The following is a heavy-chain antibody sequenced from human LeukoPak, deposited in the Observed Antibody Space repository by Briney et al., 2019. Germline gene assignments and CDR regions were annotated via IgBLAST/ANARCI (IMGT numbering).Heavy chain of an antibody. CDR1: GGSISIYY. D-gene: IGHD2-21*01. J-gene: IGHJ3*02. Sequence: SETLSLTCTVSGGSISIYYGSWLRQPAGKGLEWIGRIYTSGSTNYNPSLKSRVTMSVDTSKNQFSLKLSSVTAADTAVYYCARDKPFHVVVIATASAFDIWGQGTMVTVSS. V-gene: IGHV4-4*07. CDR2: IYTSGST. CDR3: ARDKPFHVVVIATASAFDI.